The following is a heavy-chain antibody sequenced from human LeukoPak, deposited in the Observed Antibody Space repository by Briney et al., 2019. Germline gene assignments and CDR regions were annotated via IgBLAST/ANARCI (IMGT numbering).Heavy chain of an antibody. CDR1: GGTFSSYA. Sequence: RASVKVSCKASGGTFSSYAISWVRQAPGQGLERMGRIIPIFGTANYAQKFQGRVTITTDESTGTAYMELSSLRSEDTAVYYCARAPGGGGNGDYYYYYYMDVWGKGTTVTVSS. V-gene: IGHV1-69*05. CDR3: ARAPGGGGNGDYYYYYYMDV. CDR2: IIPIFGTA. D-gene: IGHD4-23*01. J-gene: IGHJ6*03.